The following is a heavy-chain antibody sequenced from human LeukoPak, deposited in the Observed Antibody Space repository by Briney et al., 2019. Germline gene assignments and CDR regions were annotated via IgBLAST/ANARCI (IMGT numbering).Heavy chain of an antibody. V-gene: IGHV4-59*01. CDR2: IYYSGST. CDR1: GGSFSGYY. CDR3: ARGHYKEYFDY. Sequence: SETLSLTCAVYGGSFSGYYWSWIRQPPGKGLEWIGYIYYSGSTNYKPSLKSRVTISVDTSKNQFSLKLSSVTAADTAVYYCARGHYKEYFDYWGQGTLVTVSS. D-gene: IGHD4-11*01. J-gene: IGHJ4*02.